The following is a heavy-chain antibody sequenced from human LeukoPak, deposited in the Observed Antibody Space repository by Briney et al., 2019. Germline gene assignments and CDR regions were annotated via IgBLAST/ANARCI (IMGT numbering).Heavy chain of an antibody. J-gene: IGHJ4*02. CDR3: AGKYYYDSGGYYYVDY. V-gene: IGHV4-38-2*02. D-gene: IGHD3-22*01. CDR2: IYHTGST. CDR1: GYSISSGYF. Sequence: PSETLSLTCTVSGYSISSGYFWGWIRQPPGKRLEWIGSIYHTGSTYYNPSLESRVTISVDTSKNQFSLKLSSVTAADTAVYYCAGKYYYDSGGYYYVDYWGQGTLVTVSS.